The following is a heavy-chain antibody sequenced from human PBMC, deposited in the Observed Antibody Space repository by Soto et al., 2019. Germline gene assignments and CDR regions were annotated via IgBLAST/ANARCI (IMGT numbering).Heavy chain of an antibody. CDR2: ISGSGGST. V-gene: IGHV3-23*01. CDR3: AKPRSSYYLFDS. Sequence: GGSLRLSCAASGFTFSNYVMSWVRQAPGKGLEWVSGISGSGGSTYYADSVKGRFTISRGNSKNTLYLQVNSLRAEDTAVYYCAKPRSSYYLFDSWGQGTVVTVSS. D-gene: IGHD3-22*01. J-gene: IGHJ4*02. CDR1: GFTFSNYV.